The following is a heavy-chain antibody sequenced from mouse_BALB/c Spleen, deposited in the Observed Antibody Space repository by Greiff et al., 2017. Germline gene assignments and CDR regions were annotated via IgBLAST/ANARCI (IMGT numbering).Heavy chain of an antibody. D-gene: IGHD4-1*01. J-gene: IGHJ4*01. Sequence: VKLMESGAELAKPGASVKMSCKASGYTFTSYWMHWVKQRPGQGLEWIGYINPSTGYTEYNQKFKDKATLTADKSSSTAYMQLSSLTSEDSAVYYCARGPNWDGYYAMDYWGQGTSVTVSS. CDR3: ARGPNWDGYYAMDY. CDR2: INPSTGYT. V-gene: IGHV1-7*01. CDR1: GYTFTSYW.